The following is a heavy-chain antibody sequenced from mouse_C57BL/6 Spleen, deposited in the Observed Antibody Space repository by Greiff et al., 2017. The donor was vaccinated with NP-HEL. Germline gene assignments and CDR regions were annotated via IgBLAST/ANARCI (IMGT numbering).Heavy chain of an antibody. D-gene: IGHD1-1*01. CDR1: GYTFTSYW. CDR2: IHPNSGST. V-gene: IGHV1-64*01. CDR3: ARDYGIGDYYAMDY. Sequence: VQLQQPGAELVKPGASVKLSCKASGYTFTSYWMHWVKQRPGQGLEWIGMIHPNSGSTNYNEKFKSKATLTVDKSSSTAYMQLSSLTSEDSAVYYGARDYGIGDYYAMDYWGQGTSVTVSS. J-gene: IGHJ4*01.